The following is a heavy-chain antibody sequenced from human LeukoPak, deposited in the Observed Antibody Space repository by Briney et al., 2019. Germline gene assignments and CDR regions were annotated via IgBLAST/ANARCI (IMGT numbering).Heavy chain of an antibody. CDR2: VDPEDGET. CDR3: ARAQDCSSTSCYTLGSGV. V-gene: IGHV1-69-2*01. D-gene: IGHD2-2*02. J-gene: IGHJ4*02. CDR1: GYTFTDYY. Sequence: ASVKVSCKVSGYTFTDYYMHWVQQAPGKGLEWMGLVDPEDGETIYAEKFQGRVTITADTSTDTAYMELSSLRSDDTAVYYCARAQDCSSTSCYTLGSGVWGQGTLVTVSS.